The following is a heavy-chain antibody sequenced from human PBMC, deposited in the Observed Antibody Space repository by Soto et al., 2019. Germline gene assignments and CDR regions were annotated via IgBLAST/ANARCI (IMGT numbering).Heavy chain of an antibody. CDR2: ISSSTSTI. CDR3: ARATGCSHPFDY. V-gene: IGHV3-48*04. D-gene: IGHD2-15*01. CDR1: KFTLRSSH. Sequence: PWWCMGLSCAASKFTLRSSHMNWVRQAPGRGLEWISYISSSTSTIYYADSVKGRFTISRNNAKNTLYLQMNSLRAEDTAVYYCARATGCSHPFDYWGQGSLVTVSS. J-gene: IGHJ4*02.